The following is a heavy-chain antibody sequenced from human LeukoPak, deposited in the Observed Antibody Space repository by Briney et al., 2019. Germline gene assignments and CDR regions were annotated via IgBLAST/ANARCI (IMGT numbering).Heavy chain of an antibody. V-gene: IGHV3-30*18. Sequence: GGSLRLSCAASGFTFSSYGMHWVRQAPGKGLEWVAVISYDGSNKYYADSVKGRFTISRDNSKNTLYLQMNSLRAEDTAVYYCAKSDYYDSSGYYYDPKDAFDIWGQGTMVTVSS. J-gene: IGHJ3*02. CDR2: ISYDGSNK. CDR3: AKSDYYDSSGYYYDPKDAFDI. D-gene: IGHD3-22*01. CDR1: GFTFSSYG.